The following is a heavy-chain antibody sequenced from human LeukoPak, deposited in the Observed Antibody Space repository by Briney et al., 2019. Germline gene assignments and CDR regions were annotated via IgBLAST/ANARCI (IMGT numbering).Heavy chain of an antibody. V-gene: IGHV3-21*06. D-gene: IGHD3-22*01. CDR1: GFTFSSYS. Sequence: GGSLRLSCAASGFTFSSYSMNWVRQAPGKGLEWVSSISSSSSYIYYADSVKGRFTISRDNAKNSLYLQMNSLRAEDTAVYYCARDGYYYDSSGYYSINGMDVWGQGTTVTASS. CDR2: ISSSSSYI. CDR3: ARDGYYYDSSGYYSINGMDV. J-gene: IGHJ6*02.